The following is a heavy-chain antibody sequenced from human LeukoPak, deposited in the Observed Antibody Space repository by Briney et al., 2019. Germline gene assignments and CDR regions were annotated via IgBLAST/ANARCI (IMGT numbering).Heavy chain of an antibody. CDR1: GFTFSSYA. V-gene: IGHV3-23*01. CDR2: ISGSGAST. J-gene: IGHJ3*02. Sequence: GGSLRLSCAASGFTFSSYAVGWVRQAPGKGLEWVSVISGSGASTYYADSVKGRFTISRDNSKNALYLQMNSLRGDDTAVYYCAKGSYQQGYSSSWPDAFDIWAKGQWSPSLQ. CDR3: AKGSYQQGYSSSWPDAFDI. D-gene: IGHD6-13*01.